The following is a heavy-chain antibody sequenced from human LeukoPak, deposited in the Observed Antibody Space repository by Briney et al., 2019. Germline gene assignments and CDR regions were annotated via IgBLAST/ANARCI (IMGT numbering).Heavy chain of an antibody. CDR2: IIPIFGTT. CDR3: AREGLGSCSSTSCHNWFDP. V-gene: IGHV1-69*13. Sequence: SVRVSCKASGGTFSSCAISWVRQAPGQGLEWMGGIIPIFGTTNYAQTFQGRVTITADESTSTAYMELSSLRTEDTAVYYCAREGLGSCSSTSCHNWFDPWGQGTLVTVSS. CDR1: GGTFSSCA. D-gene: IGHD2-2*01. J-gene: IGHJ5*02.